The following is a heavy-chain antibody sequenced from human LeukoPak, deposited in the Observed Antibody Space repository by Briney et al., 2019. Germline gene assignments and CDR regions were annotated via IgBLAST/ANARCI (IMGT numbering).Heavy chain of an antibody. CDR3: ARVGYRGSGWYKGYYGMDV. CDR1: GGSFSGYY. Sequence: KSSETLSLTCAVYGGSFSGYYWSWIRQPPGKGLEWIGEINHSGSTNYNPSLKSRVTISVDTSKSQFSLKLSSVTAADTAVYYCARVGYRGSGWYKGYYGMDVWGQGTTVTVSS. J-gene: IGHJ6*02. D-gene: IGHD6-19*01. CDR2: INHSGST. V-gene: IGHV4-34*01.